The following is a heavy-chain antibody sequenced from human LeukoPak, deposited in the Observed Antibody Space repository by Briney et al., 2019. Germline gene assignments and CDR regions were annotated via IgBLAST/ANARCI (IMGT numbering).Heavy chain of an antibody. J-gene: IGHJ6*02. Sequence: ASVKVSCKASGYSFTGYFIHWVRQAPGQGLEWMGCIDPNSGDTKYAQKFQGRVSMPRDTSTRTAYMELSRLRSDDPAVYYCARDHCTSSGCYEYYYYGVDVWGQGTTVTVSS. CDR3: ARDHCTSSGCYEYYYYGVDV. CDR1: GYSFTGYF. D-gene: IGHD2-2*01. V-gene: IGHV1-2*02. CDR2: IDPNSGDT.